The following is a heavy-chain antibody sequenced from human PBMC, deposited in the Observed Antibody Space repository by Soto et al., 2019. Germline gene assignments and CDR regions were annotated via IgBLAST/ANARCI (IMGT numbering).Heavy chain of an antibody. Sequence: EVQLLESGGGLVQPGGSLSLSCAASGFTFSSYAMSWVRQAPGKGLEWVSAISGSGGSTYYADSVKGRFTISRDNSKNTLYRQLNSLRAKDTAVYYCAKDRPHLGDQHWYFDLWGRGTLFTVSS. CDR3: AKDRPHLGDQHWYFDL. V-gene: IGHV3-23*01. D-gene: IGHD4-17*01. CDR2: ISGSGGST. J-gene: IGHJ2*01. CDR1: GFTFSSYA.